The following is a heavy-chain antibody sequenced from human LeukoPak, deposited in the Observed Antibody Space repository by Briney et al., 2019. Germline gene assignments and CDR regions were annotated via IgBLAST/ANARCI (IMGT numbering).Heavy chain of an antibody. Sequence: PGGSLRLSCAASGFTFSSYWMHWVRQAPGKGLVWVSRINSDGSITKYADSVKGRFTISRDNAKNTLYLQMNSLRAEDTAVYYCARADPNVTGDYSWGQGTLVTVSS. CDR1: GFTFSSYW. J-gene: IGHJ4*02. CDR2: INSDGSIT. D-gene: IGHD2-21*01. V-gene: IGHV3-74*03. CDR3: ARADPNVTGDYS.